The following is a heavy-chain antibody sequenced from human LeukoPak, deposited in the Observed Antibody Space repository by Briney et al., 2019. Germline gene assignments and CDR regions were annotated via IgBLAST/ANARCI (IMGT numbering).Heavy chain of an antibody. CDR1: GFTVSNNH. Sequence: GGSLRLSCAASGFTVSNNHMSWVRQAPGKGLEWVSVIYTGGSTYYADSVKGRFTISRDNAKNSLYLQMNSLRAEDTAVYYCARDETPTNGYDSYDFWGQGTLVTVST. D-gene: IGHD5-12*01. CDR2: IYTGGST. CDR3: ARDETPTNGYDSYDF. J-gene: IGHJ4*02. V-gene: IGHV3-53*01.